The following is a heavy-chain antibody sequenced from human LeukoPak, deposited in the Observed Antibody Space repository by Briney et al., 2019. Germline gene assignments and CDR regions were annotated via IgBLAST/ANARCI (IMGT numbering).Heavy chain of an antibody. CDR1: GFTFSSYA. D-gene: IGHD3-22*01. CDR2: ITDSGGST. Sequence: GGSLRLSCAASGFTFSSYAMSWVRQAPGEGLVWVSSITDSGGSTYYADSVKGRFTISRDNSKNTLYLQLNSLRAEDTAVYYCAKDYYYGSSGYFDWGQGTLVTVSS. CDR3: AKDYYYGSSGYFD. V-gene: IGHV3-23*01. J-gene: IGHJ4*02.